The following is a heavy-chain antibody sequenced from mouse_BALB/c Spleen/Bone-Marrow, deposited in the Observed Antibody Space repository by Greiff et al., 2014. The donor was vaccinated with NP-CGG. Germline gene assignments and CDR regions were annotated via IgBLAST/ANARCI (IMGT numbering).Heavy chain of an antibody. Sequence: VQLVELGPGLVAPSQSLSITCTVSGFSLTSYGVHWVRQPPGKGLEWLGLIWAGGSTNYNSALMSRLSISKDNSKSQVFLKMNSLQTDDTAMYYCARKDYGSRGGYFDVWGAGTTVTVSS. J-gene: IGHJ1*01. CDR3: ARKDYGSRGGYFDV. CDR1: GFSLTSYG. CDR2: IWAGGST. V-gene: IGHV2-9*02. D-gene: IGHD1-1*01.